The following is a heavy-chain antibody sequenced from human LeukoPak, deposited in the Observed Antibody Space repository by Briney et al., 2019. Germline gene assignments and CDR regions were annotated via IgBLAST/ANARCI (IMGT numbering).Heavy chain of an antibody. CDR1: GGSISSYY. CDR2: IYTSGST. CDR3: ARTANPTIVVVVAAPFDY. J-gene: IGHJ4*02. V-gene: IGHV4-4*07. D-gene: IGHD2-15*01. Sequence: SETLSLTCTVSGGSISSYYWSWIRQPAGKGLEWIGRIYTSGSTNYNPSLKSRVTISVDTSKNQFSLKLSSVTAADTAVYYCARTANPTIVVVVAAPFDYWGQGTLVTVSS.